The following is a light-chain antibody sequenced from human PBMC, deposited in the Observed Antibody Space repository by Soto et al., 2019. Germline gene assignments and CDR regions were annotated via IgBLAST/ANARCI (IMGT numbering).Light chain of an antibody. CDR2: GAS. Sequence: EIVLTQSPGTLSLSPGERATLSYRASQSVSSSYLAWYQQKPGQAPRLLIYGASSRATGIPDRFSGSGSGTDFTLTISRLEPEDFAVYYCQQYGSSPWTFGQGTKVEIK. CDR3: QQYGSSPWT. CDR1: QSVSSSY. V-gene: IGKV3-20*01. J-gene: IGKJ1*01.